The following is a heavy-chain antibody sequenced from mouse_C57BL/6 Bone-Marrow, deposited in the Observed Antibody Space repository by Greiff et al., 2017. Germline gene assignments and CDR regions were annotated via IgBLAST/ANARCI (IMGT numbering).Heavy chain of an antibody. Sequence: EVQLQESGGGLVKPGASLKLSCAASGFTFSSYAMSWVRQTPEKRLEWVATISDGGSYTYYPDNVKGRFTISRDNATNNLYLQMSHLKSEDTAMYYCARENDSSYIDYWGQGTTLTVSS. V-gene: IGHV5-4*01. CDR3: ARENDSSYIDY. CDR2: ISDGGSYT. D-gene: IGHD1-1*01. CDR1: GFTFSSYA. J-gene: IGHJ2*01.